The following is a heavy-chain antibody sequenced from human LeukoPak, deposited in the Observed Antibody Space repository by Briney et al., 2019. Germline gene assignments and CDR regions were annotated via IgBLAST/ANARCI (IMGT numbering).Heavy chain of an antibody. CDR1: GFTFSSYE. CDR3: ARALSGYDYRSGSFY. D-gene: IGHD5-12*01. Sequence: GGSLRLSCAASGFTFSSYEMNWVRQAPGKGLEWVAVISYDGSNKYYADSVKGRFTISRDNSKNTLYLQMNSLRAEDTAVYYCARALSGYDYRSGSFYWGQGTLVTVSP. V-gene: IGHV3-30*04. J-gene: IGHJ4*02. CDR2: ISYDGSNK.